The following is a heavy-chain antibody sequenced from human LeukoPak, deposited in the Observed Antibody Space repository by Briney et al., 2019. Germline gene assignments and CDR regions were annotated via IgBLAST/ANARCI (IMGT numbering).Heavy chain of an antibody. V-gene: IGHV5-51*01. J-gene: IGHJ4*02. D-gene: IGHD3-22*01. CDR1: GYSFTNYW. CDR2: IYPGDSDT. CDR3: ARAPHSSGSIFAFDY. Sequence: GESLKISCKGSGYSFTNYWIGWVRQMPGKGLEWMVIIYPGDSDTRYSPSFQGQVTMSADKSISTAYLQWSSLKASDTAMYYCARAPHSSGSIFAFDYWGQGTLVTVSS.